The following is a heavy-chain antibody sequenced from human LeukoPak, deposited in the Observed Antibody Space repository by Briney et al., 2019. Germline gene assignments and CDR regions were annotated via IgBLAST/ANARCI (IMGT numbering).Heavy chain of an antibody. J-gene: IGHJ3*02. CDR1: GGSISSYY. CDR3: ARDLTKNDAFDI. V-gene: IGHV4-59*12. CDR2: IYYSGST. Sequence: SETLSLTCTVSGGSISSYYWSWIRQPPGKGLEWIGYIYYSGSTNYNPSLKSRVTISVDTSKNQFSLKLSSVTAADTAVYHCARDLTKNDAFDIWGQGTMVTVSS.